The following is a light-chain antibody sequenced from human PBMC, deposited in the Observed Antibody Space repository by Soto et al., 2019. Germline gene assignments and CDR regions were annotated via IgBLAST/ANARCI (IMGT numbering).Light chain of an antibody. CDR3: QQRNVWPPIT. J-gene: IGKJ1*01. CDR1: QSIRTS. Sequence: FVLTQSPATPSLSPGERATLSCRASQSIRTSLARYQQKPGQAPRLVIFDASNRANGVPARFGGSGSGTDFTLTINSLEPEDFAVYYCQQRNVWPPITFGQGTKVDI. V-gene: IGKV3-11*01. CDR2: DAS.